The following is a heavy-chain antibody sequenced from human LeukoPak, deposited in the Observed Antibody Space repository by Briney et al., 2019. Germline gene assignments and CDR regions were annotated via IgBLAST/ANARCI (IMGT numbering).Heavy chain of an antibody. CDR1: AGSNPSYY. CDR2: NYYSGST. CDR3: ARRVDDFAPYYYYYMDV. D-gene: IGHD5/OR15-5a*01. V-gene: IGHV4-59*08. Sequence: KPSQTLSLTCTLSAGSNPSYYWSWIRHPPGKALEWLGYNYYSGSTNYNPSLKSRVTISVDTSKNQFSLKLSSVTAADTAVYYCARRVDDFAPYYYYYMDVWGKGTTVTVSS. J-gene: IGHJ6*03.